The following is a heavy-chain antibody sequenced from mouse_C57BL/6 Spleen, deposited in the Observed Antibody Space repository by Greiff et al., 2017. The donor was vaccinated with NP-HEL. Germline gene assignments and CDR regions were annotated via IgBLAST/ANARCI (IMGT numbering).Heavy chain of an antibody. D-gene: IGHD1-1*02. V-gene: IGHV1-59*01. CDR3: ARMVEGYFDV. CDR1: GYTFTSYW. CDR2: IDPSDSYT. J-gene: IGHJ1*03. Sequence: VQLQQSGAELVRPGTSVKLSCKASGYTFTSYWMHWVKQRPGQGLEWIGVIDPSDSYTNYNQKFKGKATLTVDTSSSTAYMQLSSLTSEDSAVYYCARMVEGYFDVWGTGTTVTVSS.